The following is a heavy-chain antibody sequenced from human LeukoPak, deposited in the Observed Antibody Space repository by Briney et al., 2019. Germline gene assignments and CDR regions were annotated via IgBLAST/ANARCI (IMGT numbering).Heavy chain of an antibody. CDR1: GFTFSSCS. Sequence: GGSLRLSCAASGFTFSSCSMHWVRQAPGKGLEWVAFIRSDGSNTYYPDSVKGRFTISRDNSKNTLYLQMNSLRAEDTAVYYCAKAYDYGAHTVNFDYWGQGTLVTVSS. D-gene: IGHD4-17*01. V-gene: IGHV3-30*02. CDR3: AKAYDYGAHTVNFDY. CDR2: IRSDGSNT. J-gene: IGHJ4*02.